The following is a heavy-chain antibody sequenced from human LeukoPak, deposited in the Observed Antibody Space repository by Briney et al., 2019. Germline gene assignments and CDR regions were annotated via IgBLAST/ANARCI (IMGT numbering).Heavy chain of an antibody. CDR2: IRHDGSNK. J-gene: IGHJ4*02. CDR1: GFTFSSYG. CDR3: AKARSTVTTTGGGFDY. Sequence: PGGSLRLSCAASGFTFSSYGIHWVRQAPGKGLEWVAFIRHDGSNKYYADSVKGRFTISRDNSKNTLYLQMNSLRAEDTAVYYCAKARSTVTTTGGGFDYWGQGTLVTVSS. D-gene: IGHD4-17*01. V-gene: IGHV3-30*02.